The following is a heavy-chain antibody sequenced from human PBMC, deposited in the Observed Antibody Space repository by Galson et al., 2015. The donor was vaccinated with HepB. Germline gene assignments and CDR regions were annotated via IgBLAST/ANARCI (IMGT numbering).Heavy chain of an antibody. CDR3: ARDPGGGDWRYLDY. V-gene: IGHV3-33*01. CDR2: IWWDGSKK. CDR1: GFSFGSHG. J-gene: IGHJ4*02. Sequence: SLRLSCAASGFSFGSHGFHWVRQAPGRGLEWVALIWWDGSKKFYGNSVKGRFTISRDNSVNTIYLQMNTLRADDTAVYYCARDPGGGDWRYLDYWGQGSLVSVSS. D-gene: IGHD2-21*01.